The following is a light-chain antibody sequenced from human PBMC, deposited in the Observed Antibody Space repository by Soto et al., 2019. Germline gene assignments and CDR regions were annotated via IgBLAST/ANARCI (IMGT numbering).Light chain of an antibody. CDR3: QQYDRSPNT. CDR1: QSVSSSY. CDR2: RTS. V-gene: IGKV3-20*01. J-gene: IGKJ1*01. Sequence: EIVLTQSPGTLSLSPGERATLSCRASQSVSSSYLAWYQQKPGQAPRLLIYRTSNRPTGIPDRFSGSGSGTGFTLTIRRLAREDFAVYWCQQYDRSPNTFGQGTKVDIK.